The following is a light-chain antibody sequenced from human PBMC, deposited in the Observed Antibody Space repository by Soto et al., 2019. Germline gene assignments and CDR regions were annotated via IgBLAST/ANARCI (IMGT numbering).Light chain of an antibody. Sequence: QSALTQPASVSGSPGQSITISCTGTSSDVGGYNYVSWYQQHPGKAPKLMIYDVNNRPSGVSNRFSGSKSGNTASLTISGPQGEDEGDYYCSSYTSSITLVFGGGTKLTVL. CDR3: SSYTSSITLV. CDR1: SSDVGGYNY. V-gene: IGLV2-14*01. J-gene: IGLJ2*01. CDR2: DVN.